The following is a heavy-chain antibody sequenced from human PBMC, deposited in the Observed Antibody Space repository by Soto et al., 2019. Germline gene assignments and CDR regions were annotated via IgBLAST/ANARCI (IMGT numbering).Heavy chain of an antibody. CDR2: ISYDGSNK. J-gene: IGHJ4*02. CDR3: ARDQVKGTMTIL. CDR1: GFSVSSNY. Sequence: EVQLVESGGGLIQPGGSLRLSCAASGFSVSSNYMSWVRQAPGKGLEWVSVISYDGSNKYYADSVKGRFTISRDNSKNTMYLQMNSLSAEDTAVYHCARDQVKGTMTILWGQGTLVTVSS. V-gene: IGHV3-66*03. D-gene: IGHD4-17*01.